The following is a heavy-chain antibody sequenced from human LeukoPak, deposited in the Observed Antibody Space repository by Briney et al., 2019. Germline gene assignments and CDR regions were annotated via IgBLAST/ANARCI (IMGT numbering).Heavy chain of an antibody. CDR1: GYTFTGYY. Sequence: ASVKVSCKASGYTFTGYYMHWVRQAPGQGLEWMGWINPNSGGTNYAQKFQGRVTMTRDTSISTAYTELSRLRSDDTAVYYCARDSGSSTELGYWGQGTLVTVSS. J-gene: IGHJ4*02. CDR2: INPNSGGT. V-gene: IGHV1-2*02. D-gene: IGHD1-26*01. CDR3: ARDSGSSTELGY.